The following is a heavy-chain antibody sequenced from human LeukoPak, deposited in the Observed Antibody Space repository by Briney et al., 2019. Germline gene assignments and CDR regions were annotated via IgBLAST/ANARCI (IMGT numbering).Heavy chain of an antibody. Sequence: ASVKVSRKPSGYTVTHYYIHGVGQAPGQGLEGMGRINTHGGGTTYTQKLQGRVTLTRDTSESTVFMELTSVRSADTALYYCARAPYTSASLFYLDFWGQGTLVTVSS. CDR1: GYTVTHYY. CDR3: ARAPYTSASLFYLDF. V-gene: IGHV1-46*01. D-gene: IGHD5-18*01. CDR2: INTHGGGT. J-gene: IGHJ4*02.